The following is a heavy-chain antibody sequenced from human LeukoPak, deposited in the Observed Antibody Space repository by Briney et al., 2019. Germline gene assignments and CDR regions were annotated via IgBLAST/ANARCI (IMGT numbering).Heavy chain of an antibody. J-gene: IGHJ2*01. Sequence: GGSLRLSCAASGFTFSTYSMNWVRQAPGKGLEWVSYISNTGSPIYYADSVKGRFSISRDISKNTLYLQMNDLGAEDTALYYCVRGLSGVSSWYFDLWGRGTLVSVSS. V-gene: IGHV3-48*01. CDR2: ISNTGSPI. CDR1: GFTFSTYS. D-gene: IGHD7-27*01. CDR3: VRGLSGVSSWYFDL.